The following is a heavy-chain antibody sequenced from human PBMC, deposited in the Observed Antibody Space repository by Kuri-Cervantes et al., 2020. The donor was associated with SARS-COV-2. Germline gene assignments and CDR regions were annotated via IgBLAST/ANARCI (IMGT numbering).Heavy chain of an antibody. V-gene: IGHV1-69*05. CDR1: GGTFSSYA. CDR3: ARAFRYYDSWSGSDAFDI. D-gene: IGHD3-3*01. J-gene: IGHJ3*02. Sequence: SVKVSCKASGGTFSSYAISWVRQAPGQGLEWMGGIIPIFGTANYAQKFQGRVTITTDESTSTAYMELSRLRSADKAVYYCARAFRYYDSWSGSDAFDIWGQGTMVTVSS. CDR2: IIPIFGTA.